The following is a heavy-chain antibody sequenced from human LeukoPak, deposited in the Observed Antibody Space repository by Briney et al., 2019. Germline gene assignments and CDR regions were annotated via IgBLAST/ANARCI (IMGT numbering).Heavy chain of an antibody. CDR1: GYTFTSYG. D-gene: IGHD6-19*01. CDR3: ARALSRALQWLEGGVDAFDI. CDR2: ISAYNGNT. V-gene: IGHV1-18*01. Sequence: ASVKVSCKASGYTFTSYGISWVRQAPGQGLEWMGWISAYNGNTNYAQKLQGRVTMTTDTSTSTAYMELRSLRSDDTAVYYCARALSRALQWLEGGVDAFDIWGQGTMVTVSS. J-gene: IGHJ3*02.